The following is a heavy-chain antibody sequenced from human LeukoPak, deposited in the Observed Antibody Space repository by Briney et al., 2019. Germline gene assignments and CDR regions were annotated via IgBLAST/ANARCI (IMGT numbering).Heavy chain of an antibody. CDR2: INPNSGGT. D-gene: IGHD6-13*01. CDR3: ARPSHAISIAADRTLDY. J-gene: IGHJ4*02. V-gene: IGHV1-2*02. CDR1: GYTFTGYY. Sequence: ASVKVSCKASGYTFTGYYMHWVRQAPGQGLEWMGWINPNSGGTNYARKFQGRVTMTRDTSISTAYMELSRLRSDDTAVYYCARPSHAISIAADRTLDYWGQGTLVTVSS.